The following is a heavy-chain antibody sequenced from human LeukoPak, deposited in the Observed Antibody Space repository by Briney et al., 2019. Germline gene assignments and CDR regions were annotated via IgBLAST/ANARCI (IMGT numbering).Heavy chain of an antibody. Sequence: GESXKXSCKXSGYSFTSNWISWVRQMPGKGLEWMGRIDPSDSYTNFRPSFQGHVSTSADKSISTAYLQWSSLKASDTAIYYCARHRGYCSTSSCQEFDYWGQGTLVTVSS. V-gene: IGHV5-10-1*01. CDR3: ARHRGYCSTSSCQEFDY. D-gene: IGHD2-2*01. CDR1: GYSFTSNW. CDR2: IDPSDSYT. J-gene: IGHJ4*02.